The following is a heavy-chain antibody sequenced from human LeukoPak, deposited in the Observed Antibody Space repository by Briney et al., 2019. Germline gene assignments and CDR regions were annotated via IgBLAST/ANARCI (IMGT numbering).Heavy chain of an antibody. J-gene: IGHJ4*02. CDR2: IYYSGST. CDR3: ARDLPESRFIAAAGTEAYFDY. Sequence: SETLSLTCTVSGGSISNYYWTWIRQPPGKGLEWIGHIYYSGSTTYNPSLKSRVTISIDTSKNQISLKLSSVTAADTAVYYCARDLPESRFIAAAGTEAYFDYWGQGTLVTVSS. D-gene: IGHD6-13*01. V-gene: IGHV4-59*01. CDR1: GGSISNYY.